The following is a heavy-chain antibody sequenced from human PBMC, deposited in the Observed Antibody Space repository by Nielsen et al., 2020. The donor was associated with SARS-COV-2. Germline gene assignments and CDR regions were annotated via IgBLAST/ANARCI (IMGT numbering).Heavy chain of an antibody. Sequence: SETLSLTCTVSGGSISSGGYYWSWIRQHPGKGLEWIGYIYYSGSTYYNPSLKSRVTISVDTSKNQFSLKLSSVTAADTAVYYCARAPITMIEVVNAFDIWGQGTMVTVSS. CDR1: GGSISSGGYY. J-gene: IGHJ3*02. V-gene: IGHV4-31*03. CDR3: ARAPITMIEVVNAFDI. D-gene: IGHD3-22*01. CDR2: IYYSGST.